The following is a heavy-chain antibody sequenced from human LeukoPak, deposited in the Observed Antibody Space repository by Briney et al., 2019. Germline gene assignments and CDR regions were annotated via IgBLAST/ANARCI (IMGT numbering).Heavy chain of an antibody. CDR2: INPNSGGT. V-gene: IGHV1-2*02. D-gene: IGHD3-10*01. Sequence: GASVKVSCKASGYTFTGYYMHWVRQAPGQGLEWMGWINPNSGGTNYAQKFQGRVTMTRDTSISTAYMELRSLRSDDTAVYYCARVGKGRGVFDYWGQGTLVTVSS. J-gene: IGHJ4*02. CDR1: GYTFTGYY. CDR3: ARVGKGRGVFDY.